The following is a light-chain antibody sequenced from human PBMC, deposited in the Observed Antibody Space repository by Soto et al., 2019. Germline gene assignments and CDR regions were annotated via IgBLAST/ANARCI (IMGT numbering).Light chain of an antibody. CDR1: QSISSY. J-gene: IGKJ1*01. CDR3: QQYNSYET. CDR2: AAS. V-gene: IGKV1-39*01. Sequence: DIPMTQSPASLSASVGDRVTITCRASQSISSYLNWYQQKPGKAPKLLIYAASSLQSGVPSRFSGSGSGTDFTLTISSLQPDDFATYYCQQYNSYETFGQGTKVDIK.